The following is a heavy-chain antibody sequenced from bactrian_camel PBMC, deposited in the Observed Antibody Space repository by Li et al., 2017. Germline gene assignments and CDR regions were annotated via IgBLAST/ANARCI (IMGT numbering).Heavy chain of an antibody. D-gene: IGHD5*01. CDR3: TKDDPWGTYVARYGI. V-gene: IGHV3S1*01. Sequence: HVQLVESGGGSVQAGGSLRLSCAASGYPASGLGAGRSCMAWFRQAPGKEREGIAAIYTGDSTTNYADSVKGRFSISRDNAKSTLYLQLNSLKTEDTAMYYCTKDDPWGTYVARYGINGARGPRSPSP. CDR2: IYTGDSTT. J-gene: IGHJ4*01. CDR1: GYPASGLGAGRSC.